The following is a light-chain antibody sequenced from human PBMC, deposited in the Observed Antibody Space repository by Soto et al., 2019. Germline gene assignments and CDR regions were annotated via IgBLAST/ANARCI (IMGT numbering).Light chain of an antibody. V-gene: IGKV2-28*01. CDR3: MQVLQTPT. CDR2: LGS. CDR1: QSLLHRTGYNY. Sequence: DIVLTQSPLSLPVTPGEPASISCRSSQSLLHRTGYNYLYWYLQKPGQSPQLLIYLGSNRASGVPDRFSGSGSGTDFTLKISRVQAEDVGVYYCMQVLQTPTFGQGTKVESK. J-gene: IGKJ1*01.